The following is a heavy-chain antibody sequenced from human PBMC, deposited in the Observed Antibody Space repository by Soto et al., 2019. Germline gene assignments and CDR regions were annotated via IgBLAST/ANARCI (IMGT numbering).Heavy chain of an antibody. CDR3: AGIGELFDY. D-gene: IGHD3-10*01. V-gene: IGHV3-30*03. CDR2: ISYDGSNK. CDR1: GFTFSSYG. J-gene: IGHJ4*02. Sequence: LRLSCAASGFTFSSYGMHWVRQAPGKGLEWVAVISYDGSNKYYADSVKGRFTISRDNSKNTLYLQMNSLRAEDTAVYYCAGIGELFDYWGQGTLVTVSS.